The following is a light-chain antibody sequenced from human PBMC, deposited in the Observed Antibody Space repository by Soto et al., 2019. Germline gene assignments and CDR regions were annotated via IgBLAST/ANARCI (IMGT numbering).Light chain of an antibody. Sequence: DIVMTQSPDSLAVSLGERATIHCKSSQSVLYSSNNKNYLAWYQQKPGQPPKLLIYWSSTREYGVPDRFSGSGSGTYFTLPISSLQPEDVAAYYCHQYYSRPYTFGQGTKLEIK. V-gene: IGKV4-1*01. CDR1: QSVLYSSNNKNY. J-gene: IGKJ2*01. CDR3: HQYYSRPYT. CDR2: WSS.